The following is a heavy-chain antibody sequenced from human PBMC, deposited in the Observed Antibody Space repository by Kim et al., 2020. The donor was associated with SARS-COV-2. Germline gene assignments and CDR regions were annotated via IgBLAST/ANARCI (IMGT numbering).Heavy chain of an antibody. V-gene: IGHV1-46*01. CDR3: ARRGLSGTYYYGMDV. J-gene: IGHJ6*02. CDR2: INPSAGST. Sequence: ASVKVSCKASGYTFTSNYMHWVRQPPGQGLEWMGIINPSAGSTTYAQKFQGRVTMTRDTSTSTVYMELSSLTSEDTAVYYCARRGLSGTYYYGMDVWGLGTTVTVSS. CDR1: GYTFTSNY. D-gene: IGHD1-26*01.